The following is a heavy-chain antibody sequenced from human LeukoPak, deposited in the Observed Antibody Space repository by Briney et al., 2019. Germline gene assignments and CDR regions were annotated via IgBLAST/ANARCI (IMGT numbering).Heavy chain of an antibody. CDR3: ARDQRGFSYSKYYFDN. D-gene: IGHD5-18*01. J-gene: IGHJ4*02. CDR2: IWYDGTNK. V-gene: IGHV3-33*01. CDR1: GSSFSSHG. Sequence: GGSLRLSCAASGSSFSSHGMHWVRQAPGKGLEWVAVIWYDGTNKYYADSVKGRFTISRDNSKNTLYLQKSSLRAEDTAVYYCARDQRGFSYSKYYFDNWGQGTLVTVSS.